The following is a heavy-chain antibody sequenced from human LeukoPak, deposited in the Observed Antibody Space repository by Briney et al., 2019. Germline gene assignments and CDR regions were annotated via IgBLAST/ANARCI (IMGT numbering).Heavy chain of an antibody. V-gene: IGHV3-30*02. Sequence: GGSLRLSCAASGFTFSTYGIHWVRQAPGKGLEWVAFIRYDGSNKYYTDSVKGRFTISRDNSKNTLYLQMNSLRAEDTAVYYCAPSTYSSWYSDYWGQGALVTVSS. D-gene: IGHD6-6*01. CDR2: IRYDGSNK. J-gene: IGHJ4*02. CDR3: APSTYSSWYSDY. CDR1: GFTFSTYG.